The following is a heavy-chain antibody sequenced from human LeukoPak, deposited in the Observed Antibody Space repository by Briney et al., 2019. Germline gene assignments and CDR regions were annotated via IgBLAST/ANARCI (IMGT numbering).Heavy chain of an antibody. J-gene: IGHJ1*01. CDR2: IWYDGSHK. V-gene: IGHV3-33*06. Sequence: GRSLRLSCAASGFTFSSYGMHWVRQAPGKGLEWVAVIWYDGSHKYYADSVQGRYTISRDNSKKTLDPQMNSLRAEDTAVYYCAKEPSPPEDGSWYRYFQHWGQGTLVTVSS. D-gene: IGHD6-13*01. CDR1: GFTFSSYG. CDR3: AKEPSPPEDGSWYRYFQH.